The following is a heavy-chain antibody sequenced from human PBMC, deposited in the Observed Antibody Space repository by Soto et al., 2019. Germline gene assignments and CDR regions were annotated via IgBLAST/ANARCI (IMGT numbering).Heavy chain of an antibody. V-gene: IGHV1-2*02. CDR1: GYTFTDYF. J-gene: IGHJ5*02. Sequence: QVQLVQSGAEVKKPGASVKVSCKASGYTFTDYFIHWVRQAPGQGFEWMGWINPNSRVTNYAPKFQGSVTMTRDTSNSTAYMELRGLRSDDTAVYYCARVTLKAGNWFDPWGQGTLVTVSS. CDR3: ARVTLKAGNWFDP. CDR2: INPNSRVT.